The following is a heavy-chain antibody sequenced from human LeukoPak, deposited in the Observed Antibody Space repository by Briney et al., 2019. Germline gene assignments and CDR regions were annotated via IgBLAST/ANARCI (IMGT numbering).Heavy chain of an antibody. CDR2: IYTSGST. V-gene: IGHV4-4*07. CDR3: ASCSSTSCYADYYYYMDV. Sequence: SETLSLTCTVSGGSISSYYWSWIRQPAGKGLEWIGRIYTSGSTNYNPSLKSRVTISVDTSKNQFSLKLCSVTAADTAVYYCASCSSTSCYADYYYYMDVWGKGTTVTISS. J-gene: IGHJ6*03. D-gene: IGHD2-2*01. CDR1: GGSISSYY.